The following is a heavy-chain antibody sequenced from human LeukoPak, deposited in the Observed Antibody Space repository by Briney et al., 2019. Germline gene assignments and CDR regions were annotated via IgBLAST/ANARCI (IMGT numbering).Heavy chain of an antibody. Sequence: GRSLRLSCAASGFSFSSHGMHWVRQAPGRGLQWVALISSDGSNKYYTDSVKGRFTISRDKSKNTLYLQMNSLRAEDTAVYYCARGRYSSGWYRYYFDYWGQGTLVTVSS. D-gene: IGHD6-19*01. CDR3: ARGRYSSGWYRYYFDY. CDR1: GFSFSSHG. V-gene: IGHV3-30*03. J-gene: IGHJ4*02. CDR2: ISSDGSNK.